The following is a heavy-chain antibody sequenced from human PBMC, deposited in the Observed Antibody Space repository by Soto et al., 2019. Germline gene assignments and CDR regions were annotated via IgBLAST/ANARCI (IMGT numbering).Heavy chain of an antibody. D-gene: IGHD2-21*02. J-gene: IGHJ6*02. CDR1: GGSISSGDYY. CDR2: IYYSGST. V-gene: IGHV4-30-4*01. Sequence: SETLSLTCTVSGGSISSGDYYWSWIRQPPWKGLEWIGYIYYSGSTYYNPSLKSRVTISVDTSKNQFSLKLSSVTAADTAVYYCARALCGGDCYYYYYGMDVWGQGXTVTVYS. CDR3: ARALCGGDCYYYYYGMDV.